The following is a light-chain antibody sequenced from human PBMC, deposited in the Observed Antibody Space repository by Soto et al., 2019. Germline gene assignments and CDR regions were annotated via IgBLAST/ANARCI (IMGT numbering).Light chain of an antibody. J-gene: IGKJ3*01. CDR2: EVS. V-gene: IGKV2D-29*02. CDR1: QSLVGSDRKTA. CDR3: MKSADLPLT. Sequence: DIVMTQTPPSLSVTPGRPASISCNSSQSLVGSDRKTALSWYVQQAGQSPQILIYEVSKRFPGVPDRFTGSGSATDFTLTINRLEAEDDGIYSFMKSADLPLTFGPGTKVDI.